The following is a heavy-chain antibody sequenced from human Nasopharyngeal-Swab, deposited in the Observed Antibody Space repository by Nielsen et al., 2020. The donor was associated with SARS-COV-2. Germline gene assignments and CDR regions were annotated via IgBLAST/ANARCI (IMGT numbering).Heavy chain of an antibody. CDR3: ARASGSSWDFDY. CDR2: ISFGGVST. CDR1: GFTFRSHA. D-gene: IGHD6-13*01. Sequence: GESLKISCAASGFTFRSHAMSWVRQAPGKGLEWVSGISFGGVSTYYADSVKGRFTISRDNAKNSLYLQMNSLRAEDTAVYYCARASGSSWDFDYWGQGTLVTVSS. J-gene: IGHJ4*02. V-gene: IGHV3-23*01.